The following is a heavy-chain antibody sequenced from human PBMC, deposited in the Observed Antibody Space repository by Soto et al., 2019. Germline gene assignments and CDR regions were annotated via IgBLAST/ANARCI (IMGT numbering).Heavy chain of an antibody. D-gene: IGHD3-9*01. CDR3: ERAVGFGSYDIYYYFEC. Sequence: GASVKVSCKASGGTFSSYAMSWVRQAPGRGLEWMVGIIPIFGTANYAQKFQGRVTITADESTSTAYMALSSLRSEETAVYYCERAVGFGSYDIYYYFECWGKGTRVTVSS. CDR1: GGTFSSYA. CDR2: IIPIFGTA. J-gene: IGHJ4*02. V-gene: IGHV1-69*13.